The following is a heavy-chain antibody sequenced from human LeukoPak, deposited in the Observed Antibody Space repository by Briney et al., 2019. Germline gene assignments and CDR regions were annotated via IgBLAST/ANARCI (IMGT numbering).Heavy chain of an antibody. Sequence: RSSETLSLTCAVSGGSISSGGYSWSWIRQPPGKGLEWIGYIHYSGSTYYNPSLKSRVTISVDTSKNQFSLKLSSVTAADTAVYYCASHDYWRKDAFDIWGQGTMVTVSS. CDR1: GGSISSGGYS. V-gene: IGHV4-30-4*07. J-gene: IGHJ3*02. CDR2: IHYSGST. CDR3: ASHDYWRKDAFDI. D-gene: IGHD4/OR15-4a*01.